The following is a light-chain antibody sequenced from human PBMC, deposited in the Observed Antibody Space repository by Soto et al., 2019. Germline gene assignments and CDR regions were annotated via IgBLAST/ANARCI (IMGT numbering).Light chain of an antibody. V-gene: IGKV3-20*01. CDR2: GAS. J-gene: IGKJ1*01. CDR1: QSVSSSY. Sequence: EVVLTQSPATLALSRGERATLSCRASQSVSSSYLAWYQHRPGQAPRLLIFGASSRATGIPDRFSGTGSGTDFTLTISRLEPEDFAVYYCQQYGNSPWTFGQGTKVEIK. CDR3: QQYGNSPWT.